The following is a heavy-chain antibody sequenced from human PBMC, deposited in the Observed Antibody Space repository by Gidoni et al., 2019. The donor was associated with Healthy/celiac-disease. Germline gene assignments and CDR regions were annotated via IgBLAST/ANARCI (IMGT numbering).Heavy chain of an antibody. Sequence: EVQRVESGGGLVQPGGSLKLSCAALGFTFSGSAMHWFRQASGKGLEWVGRIRSKANSYATAYAASVKGRFTISRDDSKNTAYLQMNSLKTEDTAVYYCTRGSLEGYCSGGSCYYGMDVWGQGTTVTVSS. D-gene: IGHD2-15*01. CDR3: TRGSLEGYCSGGSCYYGMDV. CDR2: IRSKANSYAT. J-gene: IGHJ6*02. CDR1: GFTFSGSA. V-gene: IGHV3-73*02.